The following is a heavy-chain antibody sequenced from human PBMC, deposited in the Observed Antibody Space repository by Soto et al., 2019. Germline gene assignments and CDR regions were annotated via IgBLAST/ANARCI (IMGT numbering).Heavy chain of an antibody. CDR2: INTDGTNS. D-gene: IGHD2-15*01. V-gene: IGHV3-74*01. Sequence: GGSLRLTCAASGLTFNRYWMHWVRHAPGKGLVWVSHINTDGTNSNYADSVKGRFTISRDNAKSTLFLQMNSLRDEDTAVYYCAREFCSGGNCYTYYFDPWGQGIPVTVSS. J-gene: IGHJ5*02. CDR3: AREFCSGGNCYTYYFDP. CDR1: GLTFNRYW.